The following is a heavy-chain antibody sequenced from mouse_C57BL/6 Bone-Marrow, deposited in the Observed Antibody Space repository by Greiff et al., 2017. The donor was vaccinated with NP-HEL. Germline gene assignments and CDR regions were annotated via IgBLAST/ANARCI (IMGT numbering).Heavy chain of an antibody. CDR1: GFSLTSYG. CDR2: IWRGGST. D-gene: IGHD1-1*01. CDR3: AKKSYYYGSSYHWYFDV. V-gene: IGHV2-5*01. J-gene: IGHJ1*03. Sequence: QVQLQQSGPGLVQPSQSLSITCTVSGFSLTSYGVHWVRQSPGKGLEWLGVIWRGGSTDYNAAFMSRLSITKDNSKSQVFFKMNSLQADDTAIYYCAKKSYYYGSSYHWYFDVWGTGTTVTVSS.